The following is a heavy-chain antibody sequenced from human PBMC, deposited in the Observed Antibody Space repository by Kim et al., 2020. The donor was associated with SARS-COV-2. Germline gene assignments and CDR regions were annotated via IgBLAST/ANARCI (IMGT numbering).Heavy chain of an antibody. V-gene: IGHV5-51*01. Sequence: SFQGQVTISVDKSINTAYLQWNNLKASDTAMYYCARHPIRGDNGGYFFDYWGQGTLVTVSS. D-gene: IGHD3-22*01. J-gene: IGHJ4*02. CDR3: ARHPIRGDNGGYFFDY.